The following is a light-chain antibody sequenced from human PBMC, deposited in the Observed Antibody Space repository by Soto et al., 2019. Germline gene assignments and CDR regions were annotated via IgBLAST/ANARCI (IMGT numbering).Light chain of an antibody. CDR2: GAS. V-gene: IGKV3-15*01. CDR3: QQYNTRPQT. J-gene: IGKJ1*01. Sequence: MTQPPAPLSVSPGERENLSCTASENVGSNLAWYQHKPGQAPRLLISGASTRATGVPARFSGSGSETEVALTISSLQSEDFTIYFGQQYNTRPQTFGQGTKGDIK. CDR1: ENVGSN.